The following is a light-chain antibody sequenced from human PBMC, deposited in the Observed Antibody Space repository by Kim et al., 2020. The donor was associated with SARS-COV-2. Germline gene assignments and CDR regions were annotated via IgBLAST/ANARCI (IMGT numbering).Light chain of an antibody. Sequence: ASVGDRVMITCRASQSIRTYLNWYQQKPGEAPKVLIYATSSLQSGVPSRFSGSGSGTDFTLTISSLQPEDFATYSCQQSYSSPLTFGGGTKVDIK. V-gene: IGKV1-39*01. J-gene: IGKJ4*01. CDR3: QQSYSSPLT. CDR2: ATS. CDR1: QSIRTY.